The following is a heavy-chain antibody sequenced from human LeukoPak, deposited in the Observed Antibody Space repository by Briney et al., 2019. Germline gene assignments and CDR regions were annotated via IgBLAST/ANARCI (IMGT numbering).Heavy chain of an antibody. V-gene: IGHV1-46*01. CDR2: IDPSGGST. CDR1: GYTFTSYY. Sequence: ASVKVSCKASGYTFTSYYMHWVRQAPGQGLEWMGIIDPSGGSTSYAQKFQGRVTVTRDTSTSTVYMELSSLRSEDTAVYYCAREPGVNMYYFDYWGQGTLVTVPS. D-gene: IGHD1/OR15-1a*01. CDR3: AREPGVNMYYFDY. J-gene: IGHJ4*02.